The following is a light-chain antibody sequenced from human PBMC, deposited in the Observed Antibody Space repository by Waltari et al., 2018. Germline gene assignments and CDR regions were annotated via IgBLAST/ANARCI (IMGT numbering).Light chain of an antibody. CDR1: QSVTNY. CDR2: DTS. V-gene: IGKV3-11*01. CDR3: QQRRDWPLT. J-gene: IGKJ4*01. Sequence: SLSCRASQSVTNYLAWYQQKPGQAPRLLIYDTSNRATGIPARFSGSGFGTDFTLTISSLEPEDFAVYYCQQRRDWPLTFGGGTKVEIK.